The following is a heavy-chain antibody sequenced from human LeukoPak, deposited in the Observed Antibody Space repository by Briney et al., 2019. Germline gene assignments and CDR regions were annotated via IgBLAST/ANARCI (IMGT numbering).Heavy chain of an antibody. Sequence: SETLSLTCNVSGVSIRSGSYYWSWIRQPAGKGLEWTGRIYTSGTTNYNPSLKSRVTISVGTSKSQFFLKLSSVTAADTAVYYCAREVSDYDILTGWIDYWGQGTLVSVSS. CDR2: IYTSGTT. J-gene: IGHJ4*02. CDR1: GVSIRSGSYY. V-gene: IGHV4-61*02. CDR3: AREVSDYDILTGWIDY. D-gene: IGHD3-9*01.